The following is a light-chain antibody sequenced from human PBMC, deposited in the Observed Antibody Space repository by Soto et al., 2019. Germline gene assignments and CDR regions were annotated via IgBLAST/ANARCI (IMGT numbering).Light chain of an antibody. Sequence: QSALTQPASVSGSPGQSITISCTGTSSDIGAHTYVSWFQQHPGKVPKLIIYNVSTRPSGISYRFSGSKSGNTASLTISGLQAEDEDDYYCSSYAGGFVVFGGGTKLTVL. V-gene: IGLV2-14*01. CDR3: SSYAGGFVV. CDR2: NVS. J-gene: IGLJ2*01. CDR1: SSDIGAHTY.